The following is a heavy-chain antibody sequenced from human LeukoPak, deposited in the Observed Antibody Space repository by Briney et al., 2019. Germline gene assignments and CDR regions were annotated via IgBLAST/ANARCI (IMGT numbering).Heavy chain of an antibody. CDR3: AKDSIAVAGWFDP. V-gene: IGHV3-23*01. D-gene: IGHD6-19*01. CDR1: GFTFSSYD. J-gene: IGHJ5*02. Sequence: PGGSVRLSCAASGFTFSSYDTSWVRQAPGKGLEWVSAISGSGGSTYYADSVKGGFTISRDNSKNTLYLQMNSLRAEDTAVYYCAKDSIAVAGWFDPWGQGTLVTVSS. CDR2: ISGSGGST.